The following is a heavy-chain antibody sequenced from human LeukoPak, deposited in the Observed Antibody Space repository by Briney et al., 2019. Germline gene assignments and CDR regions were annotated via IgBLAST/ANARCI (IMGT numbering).Heavy chain of an antibody. J-gene: IGHJ4*02. Sequence: SVKVSCKASGGTFSSYAISWVRQAPGQGPEWMGGIIPIFGTANYAQKFQGRVTITADESTSTAYMELSSLRSEDTAVYYCASGSGSYPFDYWGQGTLVTVSS. CDR1: GGTFSSYA. D-gene: IGHD3-10*01. V-gene: IGHV1-69*13. CDR2: IIPIFGTA. CDR3: ASGSGSYPFDY.